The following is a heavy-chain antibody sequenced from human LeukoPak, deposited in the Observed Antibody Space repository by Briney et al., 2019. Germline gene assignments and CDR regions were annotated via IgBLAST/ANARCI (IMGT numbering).Heavy chain of an antibody. CDR1: GFSFTNFW. J-gene: IGHJ4*02. V-gene: IGHV3-7*03. D-gene: IGHD4-23*01. Sequence: GGSLRLSCAVSGFSFTNFWMSWVRQAPGRGLEWVANIHPEGNEKYHVESVKGRFTISRDNAKNSLYLQMNSLRAEDTALYYCARGVRGRIDYGGNLPSLDFDYWGQGTLVTVSS. CDR3: ARGVRGRIDYGGNLPSLDFDY. CDR2: IHPEGNEK.